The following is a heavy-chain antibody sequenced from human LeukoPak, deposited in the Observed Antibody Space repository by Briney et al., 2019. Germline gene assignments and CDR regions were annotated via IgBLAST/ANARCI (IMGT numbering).Heavy chain of an antibody. D-gene: IGHD6-19*01. CDR2: IWYDGSNK. J-gene: IGHJ4*02. V-gene: IGHV3-33*01. CDR3: ARDTAVAGTEFDY. CDR1: GFSFSSYG. Sequence: GRSLRLSCEASGFSFSSYGMHWVRQAPGKGLEWVAVIWYDGSNKYYADSVKGRFTISRDNSKNTLYLQMNSLRAEDTAVYYCARDTAVAGTEFDYWGQGTLVTVSS.